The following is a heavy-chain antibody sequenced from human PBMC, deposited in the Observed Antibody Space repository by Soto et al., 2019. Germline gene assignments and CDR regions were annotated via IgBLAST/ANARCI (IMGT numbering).Heavy chain of an antibody. CDR1: GFTFSSYA. CDR3: AGGSTYYYDSSGYQTYGMDV. V-gene: IGHV3-23*01. CDR2: ISGSGGST. D-gene: IGHD3-22*01. Sequence: GSLRLSCAASGFTFSSYAMSWVRQAPGKGLEWVSAISGSGGSTYYADSVKGRFTISRDNSKNTLYLQMNSLRAEDTAVYYCAGGSTYYYDSSGYQTYGMDVWGQGTTVTVSS. J-gene: IGHJ6*02.